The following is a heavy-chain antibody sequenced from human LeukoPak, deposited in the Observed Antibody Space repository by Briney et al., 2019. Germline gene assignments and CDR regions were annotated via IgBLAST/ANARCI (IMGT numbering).Heavy chain of an antibody. CDR1: GGSFSGYY. V-gene: IGHV4-34*01. CDR3: ARGPVLRYFDWSDPYYYYYMDV. D-gene: IGHD3-9*01. CDR2: INHSGST. J-gene: IGHJ6*03. Sequence: SETLSLTCAVYGGSFSGYYWSWIRQPPGKGLEWIGEINHSGSTNYNPSLKSRATISVDTSKNQFSLKLSSVTAADTAVCYCARGPVLRYFDWSDPYYYYYMDVWGKGTTVTVSS.